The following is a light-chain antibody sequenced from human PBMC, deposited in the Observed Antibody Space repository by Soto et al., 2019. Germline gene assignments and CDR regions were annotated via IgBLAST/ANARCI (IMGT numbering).Light chain of an antibody. CDR1: QSISTY. Sequence: DIPMTQSPSSLSASVGDRVTITCRASQSISTYLNRYQQKPGRAPNLLIYATSTLQSGVPSRFSGSGSGTDFTLTISSLQPEDFATYYCQQTYTTPPFTFGQGTKLEIK. J-gene: IGKJ2*01. CDR3: QQTYTTPPFT. CDR2: ATS. V-gene: IGKV1-39*01.